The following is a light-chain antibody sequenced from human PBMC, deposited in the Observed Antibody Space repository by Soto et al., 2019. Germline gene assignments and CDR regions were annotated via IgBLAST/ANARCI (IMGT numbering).Light chain of an antibody. CDR3: TSDTSSSALDV. CDR2: GVS. Sequence: QSALTQPASVSGFPGQSITISCTGTSSDVGGYHCGSWYQQKPGRARKLMIYGVSNRPEGFSKRFSGSKSGNAADLANPGLQPEDEADDYGTSDTSSSALDVIGTGAKVTGL. J-gene: IGLJ1*01. V-gene: IGLV2-14*01. CDR1: SSDVGGYHC.